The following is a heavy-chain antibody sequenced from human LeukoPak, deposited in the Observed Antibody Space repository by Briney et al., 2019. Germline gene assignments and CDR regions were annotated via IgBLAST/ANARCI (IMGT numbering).Heavy chain of an antibody. CDR2: INGDGSNV. CDR1: GFVFSDYY. V-gene: IGHV3-74*01. D-gene: IGHD2-2*01. CDR3: GRGKSPAAFDD. Sequence: GGSLRLSCAASGFVFSDYYMHWVRQAPGEGRVWVSHINGDGSNVNYADSVKGRFTISRDNDKNTLYLQMNSLRDEDTALYYCGRGKSPAAFDDWGQGTLVTVPS. J-gene: IGHJ4*02.